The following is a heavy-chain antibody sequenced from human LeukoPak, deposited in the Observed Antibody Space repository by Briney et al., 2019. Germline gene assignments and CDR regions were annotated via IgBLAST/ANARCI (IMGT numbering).Heavy chain of an antibody. D-gene: IGHD2-21*01. CDR1: GLTFTKYS. J-gene: IGHJ4*02. CDR2: ISSSGRTI. V-gene: IGHV3-48*04. Sequence: PGGSLRLSCAASGLTFTKYSMNWVRQSPGKGLQWVSYISSSGRTIYYADSVKGRFTVSRDNARNSLYLQMDSLRAEDTAVYYCARDQPSLVNDYWGRGTLVTVSS. CDR3: ARDQPSLVNDY.